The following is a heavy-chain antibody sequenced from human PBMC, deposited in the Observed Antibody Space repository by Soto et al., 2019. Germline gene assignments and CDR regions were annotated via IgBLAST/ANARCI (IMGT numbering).Heavy chain of an antibody. Sequence: QVQLQESGPGLVKPSETLSLTCTVSGGSISSYYWSWIRPPPGNGLEWIGYIYYSGSTNYNPAHKSRVTISVGTSKNQFSRKLSSVTAAYTAVYYWARAVRGLRDFDYWGQGTLVTVSS. J-gene: IGHJ4*02. D-gene: IGHD5-12*01. CDR1: GGSISSYY. CDR3: ARAVRGLRDFDY. CDR2: IYYSGST. V-gene: IGHV4-59*01.